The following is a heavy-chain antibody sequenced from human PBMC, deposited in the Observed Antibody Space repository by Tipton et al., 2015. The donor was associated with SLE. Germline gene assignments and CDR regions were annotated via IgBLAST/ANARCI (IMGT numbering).Heavy chain of an antibody. CDR2: IYTSGST. CDR3: ARARRGLRFLEGFYFDY. D-gene: IGHD3-3*01. CDR1: GGSISSYY. Sequence: TLSLTCTVSGGSISSYYWSWIRQPPGKGLEWIGSIYTSGSTNYNPSLKSRVTISVDTSKNQFSLKLSSVTAADTAVYYCARARRGLRFLEGFYFDYWGQGTLVTVSS. V-gene: IGHV4-4*09. J-gene: IGHJ4*02.